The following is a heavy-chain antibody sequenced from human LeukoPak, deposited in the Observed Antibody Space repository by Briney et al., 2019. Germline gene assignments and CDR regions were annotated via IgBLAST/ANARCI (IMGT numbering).Heavy chain of an antibody. CDR2: IYYSGST. CDR1: GGSFSSYY. V-gene: IGHV4-59*12. CDR3: ARDIVRGEDAFDI. Sequence: PSETLSLTCAVYGGSFSSYYWSWIRQPPGKGLEWIGYIYYSGSTNYNPSLKSRVTISVDTSKNQFSLKLSSVTATDTAVYYCARDIVRGEDAFDIWGQGTMVTVSS. J-gene: IGHJ3*02. D-gene: IGHD3-10*01.